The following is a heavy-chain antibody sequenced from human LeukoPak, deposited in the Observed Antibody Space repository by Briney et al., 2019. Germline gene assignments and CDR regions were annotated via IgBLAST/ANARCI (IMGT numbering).Heavy chain of an antibody. CDR2: IKSKTDGGTT. CDR3: AREEGYSSSWYVPHALDY. CDR1: GFTFRNVW. Sequence: GGSLRLSCAASGFTFRNVWMSWVRQAPGKGLEWVGRIKSKTDGGTTDYAAPVKGRFTISRDDSKNTLYLQMNSLKTEDTAVYYCAREEGYSSSWYVPHALDYWGQGTLVTVSS. J-gene: IGHJ4*02. V-gene: IGHV3-15*01. D-gene: IGHD6-13*01.